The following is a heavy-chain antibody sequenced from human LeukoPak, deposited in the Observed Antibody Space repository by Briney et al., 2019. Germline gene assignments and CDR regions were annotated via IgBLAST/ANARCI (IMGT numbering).Heavy chain of an antibody. V-gene: IGHV3-7*01. J-gene: IGHJ4*02. CDR1: GFTVSSNY. D-gene: IGHD3-16*01. Sequence: QPGGSLRLSCAASGFTVSSNYMSWVRQAPGKGLDWVAHIKEDGTRKYYVDSVRGRFTISRDNAKNSLFLQMNSLRVEDTAVFYCVAWGSLVVWGQGTLVTVSS. CDR2: IKEDGTRK. CDR3: VAWGSLVV.